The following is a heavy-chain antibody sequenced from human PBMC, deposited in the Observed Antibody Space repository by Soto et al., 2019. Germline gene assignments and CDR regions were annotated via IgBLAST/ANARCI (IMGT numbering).Heavy chain of an antibody. J-gene: IGHJ4*02. CDR3: AIKKRDRNYAGYFDY. Sequence: QVQLVQSGAEVKKPGSSVKVSCKASGGTFRSYAISWVRPAPGQGLEWMGGIIPIFDTANYAQKFQGRVTITADESTSTAYMELSSLRSEDTAVYYCAIKKRDRNYAGYFDYWGQGTLVAVAS. V-gene: IGHV1-69*01. D-gene: IGHD1-7*01. CDR1: GGTFRSYA. CDR2: IIPIFDTA.